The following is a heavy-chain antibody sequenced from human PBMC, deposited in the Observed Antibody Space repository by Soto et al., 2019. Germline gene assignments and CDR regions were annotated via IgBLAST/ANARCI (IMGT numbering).Heavy chain of an antibody. CDR3: ARGTTTSAFSARDV. V-gene: IGHV3-30-3*01. D-gene: IGHD1-1*01. Sequence: QVQLVESGGGVVQPGRSLRLSCAASGFTFSNNAMDWVRQAPGKGLEWVAVISYDGSNKYIAESVKGRFTISRDNSKNTLFLQMNSLSAEDTALYYCARGTTTSAFSARDVWGQGTTVPVSS. J-gene: IGHJ6*02. CDR2: ISYDGSNK. CDR1: GFTFSNNA.